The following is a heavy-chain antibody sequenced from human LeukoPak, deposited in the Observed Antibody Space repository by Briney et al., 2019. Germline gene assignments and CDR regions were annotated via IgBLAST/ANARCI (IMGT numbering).Heavy chain of an antibody. D-gene: IGHD1-26*01. J-gene: IGHJ4*02. CDR2: IYRDGDA. Sequence: SETLSLTCNVSYYAISRGHYWGWVRQPPGKGLEWIASIYRDGDATYNPSLKSRVSSSVDTSKNQFSLKLSSVTAADTAVYYCARDRGSQPFIDYWGQGTLVTVSS. CDR3: ARDRGSQPFIDY. V-gene: IGHV4-38-2*02. CDR1: YYAISRGHY.